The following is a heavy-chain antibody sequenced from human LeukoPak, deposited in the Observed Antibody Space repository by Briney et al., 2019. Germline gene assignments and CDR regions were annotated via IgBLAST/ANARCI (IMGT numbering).Heavy chain of an antibody. Sequence: ASVKVSCKASGGTFSSYAISWVRQAPGQGLEWMARIIPIFGTANYAQKFQGRVTITTDESTSTAYMELSSLRSEDTAVYYCAREAGSIWSYYFDYWGQGTLVTVSS. V-gene: IGHV1-69*05. J-gene: IGHJ4*02. CDR3: AREAGSIWSYYFDY. D-gene: IGHD6-13*01. CDR1: GGTFSSYA. CDR2: IIPIFGTA.